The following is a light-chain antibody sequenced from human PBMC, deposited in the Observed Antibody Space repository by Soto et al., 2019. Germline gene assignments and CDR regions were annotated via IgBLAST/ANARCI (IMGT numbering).Light chain of an antibody. J-gene: IGLJ3*02. Sequence: QPVLTQSSSASASLGSSVKLTCTLSSGHSSYIIAWHQQQPRKAPRYLMKLEGSGSYNKGSGVPDRFSGSSSGADRYLTISSLQFEDEADYYCATWDSNVHWVFGGGTKITVL. CDR2: LEGSGSY. V-gene: IGLV4-60*02. CDR1: SGHSSYI. CDR3: ATWDSNVHWV.